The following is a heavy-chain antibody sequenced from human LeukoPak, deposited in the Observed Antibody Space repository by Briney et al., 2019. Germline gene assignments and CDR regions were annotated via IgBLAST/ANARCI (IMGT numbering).Heavy chain of an antibody. CDR3: ARGVAAEYFQY. Sequence: SETLSLTCTVSGGSISSHYWSWIRQPPGKGLEWIGYIYDSGSTNYSPSLKSRVTISVDTSKNQFSLNLISVTAADTAVYFCARGVAAEYFQYWGQGTQVIVSS. V-gene: IGHV4-59*11. CDR1: GGSISSHY. J-gene: IGHJ1*01. CDR2: IYDSGST. D-gene: IGHD2-15*01.